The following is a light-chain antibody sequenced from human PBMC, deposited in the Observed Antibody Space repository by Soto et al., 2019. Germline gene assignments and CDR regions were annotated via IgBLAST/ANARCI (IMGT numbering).Light chain of an antibody. CDR2: AAS. CDR3: QQYRSAPLT. V-gene: IGKV1-27*01. J-gene: IGKJ3*01. CDR1: QDISNY. Sequence: DIQMTQSPSSLSASVGDRVTITCRASQDISNYLAWYQQKPGKVPKLLIYAASTLHSGVPSRFGGSGSGTDFTLTISRLQPEDVASYYCQQYRSAPLTFGPGTKVDLK.